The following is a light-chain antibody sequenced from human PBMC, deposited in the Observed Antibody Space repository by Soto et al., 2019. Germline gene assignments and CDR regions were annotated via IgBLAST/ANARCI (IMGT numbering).Light chain of an antibody. J-gene: IGLJ3*02. CDR1: TSKIGSNT. Sequence: QAVVTQPPSASGTPGQTVTISCSGGTSKIGSNTINWYQHLPGMAPKLLIYSNNQRPSGVPDRFSGSKSGTSASLAISRLQSEDEADFYCRAWDDTLNGWVFGGGTQLTVL. V-gene: IGLV1-44*01. CDR3: RAWDDTLNGWV. CDR2: SNN.